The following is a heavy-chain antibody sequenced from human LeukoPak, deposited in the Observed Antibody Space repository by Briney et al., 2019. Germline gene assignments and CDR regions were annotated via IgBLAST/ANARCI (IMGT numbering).Heavy chain of an antibody. CDR1: GFTFSSYW. V-gene: IGHV3-7*01. D-gene: IGHD6-19*01. Sequence: GGPLRLSCAASGFTFSSYWMSWVRQAPGKGLEWVANIKQDGSEKYYVDFVKGRFTISRDNAKNSLYLQMNSLRAEDTAVYYCAIQQWLVGFDYWGQGTLVTVSS. CDR3: AIQQWLVGFDY. J-gene: IGHJ4*02. CDR2: IKQDGSEK.